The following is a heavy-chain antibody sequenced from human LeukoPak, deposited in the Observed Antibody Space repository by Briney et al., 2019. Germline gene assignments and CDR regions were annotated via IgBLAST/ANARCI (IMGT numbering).Heavy chain of an antibody. V-gene: IGHV4-39*07. D-gene: IGHD6-19*01. CDR1: GGSISSSSYY. CDR3: AREKQWLVEGPDNWFDP. J-gene: IGHJ5*02. Sequence: SETLSLTCTVSGGSISSSSYYWGWIRQPPGKGLEWIGSIYYSGSTYYNPSLKSRVTISVDTSKNQFSLKLSSVTAADTAVYYCAREKQWLVEGPDNWFDPWGQGTLVTVSS. CDR2: IYYSGST.